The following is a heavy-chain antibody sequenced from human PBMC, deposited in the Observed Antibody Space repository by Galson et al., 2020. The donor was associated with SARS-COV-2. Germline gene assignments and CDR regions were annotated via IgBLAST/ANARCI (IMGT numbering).Heavy chain of an antibody. J-gene: IGHJ4*02. D-gene: IGHD2-15*01. CDR2: ISSSSSYI. Sequence: GGSLRLSCAASGFTFSSYSMNWVRQAPGKGLEWVSSISSSSSYIYYADSVKGRFTISRDNAKNSLYLQMNSLRAEDTAVYYCARDQDIVVVVAATYWGQGTLVTVSS. CDR3: ARDQDIVVVVAATY. V-gene: IGHV3-21*01. CDR1: GFTFSSYS.